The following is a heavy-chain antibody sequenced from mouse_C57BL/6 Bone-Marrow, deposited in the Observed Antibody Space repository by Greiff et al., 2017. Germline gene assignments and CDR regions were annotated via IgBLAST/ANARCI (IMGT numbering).Heavy chain of an antibody. V-gene: IGHV1-64*01. CDR3: ARSFYGSSYDYAMDY. CDR1: GYTFTSYW. J-gene: IGHJ4*01. D-gene: IGHD1-1*01. Sequence: VQLQQPGAELVKPGASVKLSCKASGYTFTSYWMHWVKQRPGQGLEWIGMIHPKSGSTNYNEKFKSKATLTVDKSSSTAYMQLSSLTSEDSAVYYCARSFYGSSYDYAMDYWGQGTSVTVSS. CDR2: IHPKSGST.